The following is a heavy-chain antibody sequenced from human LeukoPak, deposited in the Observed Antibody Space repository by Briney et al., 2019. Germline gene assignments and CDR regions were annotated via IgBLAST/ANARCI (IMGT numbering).Heavy chain of an antibody. V-gene: IGHV3-23*01. CDR3: ARGGRVTTDWFDP. J-gene: IGHJ5*02. D-gene: IGHD2-15*01. Sequence: GGCLRLSCAASGFTFSSYAMSWVRQAPGKGLEWVSAISGSGGSTYYADSVKGRFTISRDNSKNTLYLQMNSLRAEDTAVYYCARGGRVTTDWFDPWGQGTLVTVSS. CDR2: ISGSGGST. CDR1: GFTFSSYA.